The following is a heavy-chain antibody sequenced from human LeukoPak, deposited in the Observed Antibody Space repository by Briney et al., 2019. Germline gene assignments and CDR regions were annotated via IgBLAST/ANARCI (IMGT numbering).Heavy chain of an antibody. CDR2: ISAYNGNT. CDR1: GYTFTSYG. Sequence: ASVTVSFKASGYTFTSYGISWVRQAPGQGLEWMGWISAYNGNTNYAQKLQGRVTMTTDTSTSTAYMELRGLRSDDTAVYYCAREAPGDCSSTSCSGPLLDYWGQGTLVTVSS. V-gene: IGHV1-18*01. J-gene: IGHJ4*02. D-gene: IGHD2-2*01. CDR3: AREAPGDCSSTSCSGPLLDY.